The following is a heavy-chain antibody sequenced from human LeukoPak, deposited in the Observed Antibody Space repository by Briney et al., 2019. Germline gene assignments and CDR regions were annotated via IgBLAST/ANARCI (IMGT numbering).Heavy chain of an antibody. V-gene: IGHV3-21*01. CDR2: ISSSSSYI. Sequence: PGGSLRLSCAASGFTFSSYSMNWVRQAPGKGLEWVSSISSSSSYIYYADSVKGRFTISRDNSKNTLYLQMNSLRAEDTAVYYCARGPLRGYSGPYGAFDIWGQGTMVTVSS. CDR1: GFTFSSYS. CDR3: ARGPLRGYSGPYGAFDI. J-gene: IGHJ3*02. D-gene: IGHD5-12*01.